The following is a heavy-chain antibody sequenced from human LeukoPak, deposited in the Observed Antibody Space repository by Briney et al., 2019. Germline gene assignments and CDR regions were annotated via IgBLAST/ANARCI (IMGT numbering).Heavy chain of an antibody. D-gene: IGHD2-2*01. J-gene: IGHJ6*03. CDR1: GYTFTSYG. V-gene: IGHV1-8*01. Sequence: GASVKVSCKASGYTFTSYGINWVRQATGQGLEWMGWMNPNSGNTGYAQKFQGRVTMTRNTSISTAYMELSSLRSEDTAVYYCARVGCSSTSCYYYYYYYMDVWGKGTTVTVSS. CDR2: MNPNSGNT. CDR3: ARVGCSSTSCYYYYYYYMDV.